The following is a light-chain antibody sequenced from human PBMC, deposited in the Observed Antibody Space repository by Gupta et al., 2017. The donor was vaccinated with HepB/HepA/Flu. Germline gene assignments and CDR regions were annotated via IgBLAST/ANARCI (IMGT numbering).Light chain of an antibody. J-gene: IGKJ5*01. V-gene: IGKV3-11*01. CDR1: QWAVSH. Sequence: EIVLTQSPATLSLSPGDRATLSCRASQWAVSHFDWYQQKPGHAPRLLIYATSNRATGIPARFRGSGSGTDFTLTISSLEPEDFARYYCPHRTNGSPSSTFGQGTRMEMK. CDR3: PHRTNGSPSST. CDR2: ATS.